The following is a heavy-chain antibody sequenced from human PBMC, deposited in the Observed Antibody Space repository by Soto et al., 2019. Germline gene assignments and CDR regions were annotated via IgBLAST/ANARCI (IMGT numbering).Heavy chain of an antibody. Sequence: ASVKVSCNASGYTFTSYAMHWVRQAPGQRLEWMGWINAGNGNTKYSQKFQGRVTITRDTSASTAHMELSSLRSEDTAVYYCARAKQFSGYDPHVAYWGQGTLVTVSS. CDR1: GYTFTSYA. V-gene: IGHV1-3*01. J-gene: IGHJ4*02. CDR2: INAGNGNT. D-gene: IGHD5-12*01. CDR3: ARAKQFSGYDPHVAY.